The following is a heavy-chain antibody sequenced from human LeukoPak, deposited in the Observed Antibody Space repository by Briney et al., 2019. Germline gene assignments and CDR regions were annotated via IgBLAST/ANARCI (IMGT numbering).Heavy chain of an antibody. CDR1: GGSFSGYY. Sequence: PSETLSLTCAVYGGSFSGYYWSWIRQPPGKGLEWIGEINHSGSTNCNPSLKGRITISVDTSKNQFSLKLSSVTAADTAVYYCARGARIAAVYWYFDLWGRGTLVTVSS. D-gene: IGHD6-13*01. CDR2: INHSGST. J-gene: IGHJ2*01. V-gene: IGHV4-34*01. CDR3: ARGARIAAVYWYFDL.